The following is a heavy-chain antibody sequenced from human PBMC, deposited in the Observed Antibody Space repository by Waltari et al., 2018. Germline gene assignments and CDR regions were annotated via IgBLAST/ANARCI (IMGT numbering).Heavy chain of an antibody. CDR3: ARDDCSSTSCSFDY. CDR2: IYSGGST. CDR1: GFTVSSNY. Sequence: EVQLVESGGGLIQPGGSLRLYCAASGFTVSSNYMSWVRKAPGKGLEWVSVIYSGGSTYYADSVKGRFTISRDNSKNTLYLQMNSLRAEDTAVYYCARDDCSSTSCSFDYWGQGTLVTVSS. V-gene: IGHV3-53*01. D-gene: IGHD2-2*01. J-gene: IGHJ4*02.